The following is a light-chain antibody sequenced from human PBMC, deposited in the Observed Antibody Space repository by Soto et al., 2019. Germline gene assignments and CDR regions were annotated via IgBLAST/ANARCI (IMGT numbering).Light chain of an antibody. CDR2: DVS. V-gene: IGLV2-14*01. CDR1: SSDVGGYNY. Sequence: QSALTQPASVSGSPGQSITISFTGTSSDVGGYNYVSWYQQHPGKAPKLMIYDVSNRPSGVSNRFSGSKSGNTASLTSSGLQAEDEADYYCSSYTSSSTLVFGTGTKLTVL. CDR3: SSYTSSSTLV. J-gene: IGLJ1*01.